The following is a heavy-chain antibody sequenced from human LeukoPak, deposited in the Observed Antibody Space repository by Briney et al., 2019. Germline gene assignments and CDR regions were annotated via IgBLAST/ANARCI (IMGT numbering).Heavy chain of an antibody. D-gene: IGHD6-19*01. Sequence: PSETLSLTCTVSGGSISSYYWSWIRQPPGKGLEWIGYIYYSGSTNYNPSLKSRVTISVDTSKNQFSLKLSSVTAADTAVYYCARAGAVAELSDAFDIRGQGTMVTVSS. J-gene: IGHJ3*02. V-gene: IGHV4-59*01. CDR1: GGSISSYY. CDR2: IYYSGST. CDR3: ARAGAVAELSDAFDI.